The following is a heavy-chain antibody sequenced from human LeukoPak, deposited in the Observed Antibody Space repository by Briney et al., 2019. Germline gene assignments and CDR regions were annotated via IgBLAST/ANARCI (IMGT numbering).Heavy chain of an antibody. D-gene: IGHD1-26*01. V-gene: IGHV1-8*02. J-gene: IGHJ3*02. CDR1: GYTFIGYY. CDR2: MNPNTGRT. CDR3: ARGQTGSFADAFDI. Sequence: ASVKVSCKASGYTFIGYYMHWVRQAPGKGLEWMGWMNPNTGRTGYAQKFQGRVTMTRNTSIRTAYMELSSLKFEDTALYFCARGQTGSFADAFDIWGQGTMVTVSS.